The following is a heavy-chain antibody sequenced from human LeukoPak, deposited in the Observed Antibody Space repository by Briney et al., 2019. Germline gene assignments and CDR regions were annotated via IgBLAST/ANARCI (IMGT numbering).Heavy chain of an antibody. V-gene: IGHV4-38-2*01. CDR1: GYSISSGYY. D-gene: IGHD5-24*01. Sequence: PSETLSLTCAVSGYSISSGYYWGWIRQPPGKGLEWIGGIYHSGSTFYNPSLKSRVTISVDTSKNQFSLRLRSVTAADTAVYYCARHEAEMATILGGYWGQGTLVTVSS. CDR3: ARHEAEMATILGGY. J-gene: IGHJ4*02. CDR2: IYHSGST.